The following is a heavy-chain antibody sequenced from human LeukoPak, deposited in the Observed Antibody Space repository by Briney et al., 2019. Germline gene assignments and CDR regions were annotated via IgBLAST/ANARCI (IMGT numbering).Heavy chain of an antibody. V-gene: IGHV3-7*01. CDR3: ARDRNTDFWSGYYTNYFDY. Sequence: GGSLRLSCAASGFTFSTYWMTWVRQAPGKGLEWVANIKQDGSEKYYVDSVKGRFTISRDNANKSLYLQMNSLRAGDTAVYYCARDRNTDFWSGYYTNYFDYWGQGTLVTVSS. J-gene: IGHJ4*02. CDR2: IKQDGSEK. CDR1: GFTFSTYW. D-gene: IGHD3-3*01.